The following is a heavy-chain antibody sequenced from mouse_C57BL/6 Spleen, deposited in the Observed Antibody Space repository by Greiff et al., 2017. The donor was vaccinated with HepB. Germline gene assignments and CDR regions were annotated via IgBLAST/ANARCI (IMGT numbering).Heavy chain of an antibody. CDR3: ARWGLYYAMYY. CDR1: GYAFSSYW. J-gene: IGHJ4*01. Sequence: VQLQQSGAELVKPGASVKISCKASGYAFSSYWMNWVKQRPGKGLEWIGQIYPGDGDTNYNGKFKGKATLTADKSSSTAYMQLSSLTSEDSAVYFCARWGLYYAMYYCGQGTSDTVSS. CDR2: IYPGDGDT. V-gene: IGHV1-80*01. D-gene: IGHD3-3*01.